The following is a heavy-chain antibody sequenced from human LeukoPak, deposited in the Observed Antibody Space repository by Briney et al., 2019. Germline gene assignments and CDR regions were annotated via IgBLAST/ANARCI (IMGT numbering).Heavy chain of an antibody. CDR2: ISGRGGTT. CDR1: GFTFSDHA. Sequence: PGGSLRLSCAASGFTFSDHAMTWVRQVPGKGLEWVSGISGRGGTTYSPDYLKGRFTVVRDNSKNTLYLQMNDLRAEDTAEYFCAKGGYGGRTNCYFYYRDVWGKGTTVTVSS. CDR3: AKGGYGGRTNCYFYYRDV. D-gene: IGHD2-2*01. V-gene: IGHV3-23*01. J-gene: IGHJ6*03.